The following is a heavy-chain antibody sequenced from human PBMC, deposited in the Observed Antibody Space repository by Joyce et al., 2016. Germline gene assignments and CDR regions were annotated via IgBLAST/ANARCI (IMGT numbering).Heavy chain of an antibody. CDR3: AKADYGDKIDAFDI. D-gene: IGHD4-17*01. J-gene: IGHJ3*02. CDR1: GFTFSSYG. CDR2: ISSSSSTI. Sequence: EVQLVESGGGLVQPGGSLRLSCAASGFTFSSYGMNWVRQAPGKGLEWVSYISSSSSTIYYADSVKGRFTISRDNAKNSLYLQMNSLRAEDTAVYYCAKADYGDKIDAFDIWGQGTMVTVSS. V-gene: IGHV3-48*01.